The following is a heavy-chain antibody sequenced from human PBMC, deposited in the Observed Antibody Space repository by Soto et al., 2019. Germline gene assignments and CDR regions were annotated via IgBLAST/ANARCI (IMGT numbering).Heavy chain of an antibody. D-gene: IGHD6-13*01. J-gene: IGHJ5*02. V-gene: IGHV3-74*01. CDR3: AREYSSSWYVSWFDP. CDR1: GFTFSSYW. CDR2: INSDGSST. Sequence: EVQLVESGGGLVQPGGSLRLSCAASGFTFSSYWMHWVHQAPGKGLVWVSRINSDGSSTSYADSVKGRFTISRDNAKNTLYLQMNSLRAEDTAVYYCAREYSSSWYVSWFDPWGQGTLVTVSS.